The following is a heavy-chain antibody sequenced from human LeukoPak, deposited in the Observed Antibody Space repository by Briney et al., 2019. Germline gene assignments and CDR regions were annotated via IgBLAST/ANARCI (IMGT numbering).Heavy chain of an antibody. J-gene: IGHJ4*02. CDR3: ARFGYSGSYGVDY. CDR2: ISWNSGST. D-gene: IGHD1-26*01. Sequence: PGRSLSLSCAASGFTFDDYAMHWVRQAPGKGLEWVSGISWNSGSTVYADSVKGRLTISRDNAKNSLYLQMNSLRAEDTAVYYCARFGYSGSYGVDYWGQGTLVTVSS. V-gene: IGHV3-9*01. CDR1: GFTFDDYA.